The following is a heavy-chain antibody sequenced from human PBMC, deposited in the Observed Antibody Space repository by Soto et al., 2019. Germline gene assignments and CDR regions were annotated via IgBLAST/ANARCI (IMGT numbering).Heavy chain of an antibody. CDR2: ISYDGTNR. V-gene: IGHV3-30*10. Sequence: QVHLVESGGGVVQPGRSLRLSCAASGLTFSNYAMHWVRQAPGKGLEWVAFISYDGTNRCYTDTVKGRFTISRDNSTNTLYLQMNSLTTEDTAVYYCARESSSTVTTGGGGSAKDYWGQGTLVTVSS. CDR3: ARESSSTVTTGGGGSAKDY. D-gene: IGHD4-17*01. J-gene: IGHJ4*02. CDR1: GLTFSNYA.